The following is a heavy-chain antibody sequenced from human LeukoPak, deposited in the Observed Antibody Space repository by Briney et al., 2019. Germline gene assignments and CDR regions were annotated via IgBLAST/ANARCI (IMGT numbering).Heavy chain of an antibody. CDR3: ARNVVVVPAAKHFGY. CDR1: GYTFTGYY. D-gene: IGHD2-2*01. Sequence: ASVKVSCKASGYTFTGYYMHWVRQAPGQGLEWMGWINPNSGGTNYAQKFQGRVTMTRDTSISTAYMELSRLRSDDTAVYYCARNVVVVPAAKHFGYWGQGTLVTVSS. CDR2: INPNSGGT. J-gene: IGHJ4*02. V-gene: IGHV1-2*02.